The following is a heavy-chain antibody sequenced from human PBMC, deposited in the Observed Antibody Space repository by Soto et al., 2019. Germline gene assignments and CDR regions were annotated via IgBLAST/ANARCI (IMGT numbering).Heavy chain of an antibody. J-gene: IGHJ4*02. Sequence: SETLSLTCTVSGGSISSGDYYWSWIRQPPGKGLEWIGYIYYSGSTYYNPSLKSRVTISVDTSKNQFSLKLSSVTAADTAVYYCARTYYYDSSGYYSGPYDYWGQGTLVTVSS. CDR2: IYYSGST. D-gene: IGHD3-22*01. V-gene: IGHV4-30-4*01. CDR3: ARTYYYDSSGYYSGPYDY. CDR1: GGSISSGDYY.